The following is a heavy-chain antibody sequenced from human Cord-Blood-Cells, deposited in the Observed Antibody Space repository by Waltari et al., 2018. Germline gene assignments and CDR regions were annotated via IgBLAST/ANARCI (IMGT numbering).Heavy chain of an antibody. CDR2: IYTSWST. V-gene: IGHV4-4*07. D-gene: IGHD6-13*01. Sequence: QVQLQESGPGLVKPSETLSLTCTVSGGSISSYYWSWIRQPAGKGLEWIGRIYTSWSTNDNPPRKSLVTMSVDTSKNQFSLKLSSVTAADTAVYYCARDSDSSSWYWFDPWGQGTLVTVSS. J-gene: IGHJ5*02. CDR3: ARDSDSSSWYWFDP. CDR1: GGSISSYY.